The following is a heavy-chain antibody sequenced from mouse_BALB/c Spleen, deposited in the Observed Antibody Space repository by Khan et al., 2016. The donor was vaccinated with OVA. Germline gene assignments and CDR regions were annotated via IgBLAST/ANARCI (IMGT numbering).Heavy chain of an antibody. CDR3: TRPGYDAAFAY. CDR1: GYSFTSHY. D-gene: IGHD2-2*01. CDR2: IDPSSGGT. V-gene: IGHV1-42*01. Sequence: VQLQQSGAELMKPGASVKISCKASGYSFTSHYIHWVKESHGKSLEWIGYIDPSSGGTNYNQKFKGKATLTADKSSSTAYIHLSSLTSEDSAVYYCTRPGYDAAFAYWGQGTLVTVSA. J-gene: IGHJ3*01.